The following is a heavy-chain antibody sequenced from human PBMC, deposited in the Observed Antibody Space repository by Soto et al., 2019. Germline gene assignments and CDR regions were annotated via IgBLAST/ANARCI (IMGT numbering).Heavy chain of an antibody. Sequence: QLVESGGGLVKPGGSLRLSCAASGFTFKNDWMSWVRQAPGKGLEWVGRIKTNADAGTTDYAATVKGRFTISRDDSKNTLYLQRNSLKNEDTALYFCTTDGATIFYDPRGQGTLVTVSS. CDR1: GFTFKNDW. J-gene: IGHJ5*02. CDR2: IKTNADAGTT. CDR3: TTDGATIFYDP. D-gene: IGHD3-10*02. V-gene: IGHV3-15*01.